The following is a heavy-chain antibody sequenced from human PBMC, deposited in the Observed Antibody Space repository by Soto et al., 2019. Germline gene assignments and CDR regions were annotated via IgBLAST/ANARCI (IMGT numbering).Heavy chain of an antibody. D-gene: IGHD3-22*01. CDR3: AKDRFPSYSSGYEPLFDY. CDR2: ISYHGTNT. CDR1: GFTFSNYG. J-gene: IGHJ4*02. Sequence: PGGSLRLSCAASGFTFSNYGMHWVRQAPGKGLEWVAVISYHGTNTYHADSVKGRFTISRDNSKNTLYLQMNSLRAEDTAVYYCAKDRFPSYSSGYEPLFDYWGQGTLVTVSS. V-gene: IGHV3-30*18.